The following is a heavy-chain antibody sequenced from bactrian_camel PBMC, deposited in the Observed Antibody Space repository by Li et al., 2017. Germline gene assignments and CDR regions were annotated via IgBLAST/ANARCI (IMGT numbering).Heavy chain of an antibody. CDR3: AAEPGTYCYTRDPRRFRY. CDR1: GLTHRANC. V-gene: IGHV3S1*01. J-gene: IGHJ6*01. CDR2: ITTGKDSTP. Sequence: HVQLVESGGGSVQTGGSLTLSCSHSGLTHRANCIGWFREALGKGREGVAMITTGKDSTPFHADSVKGRFTISQDDANNTLYLQMNNLKPEDTAMYYCAAEPGTYCYTRDPRRFRYWGQGTQVTVS. D-gene: IGHD2*01.